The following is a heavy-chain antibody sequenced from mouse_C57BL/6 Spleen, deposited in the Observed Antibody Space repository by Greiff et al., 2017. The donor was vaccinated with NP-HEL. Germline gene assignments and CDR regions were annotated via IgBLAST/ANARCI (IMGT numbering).Heavy chain of an antibody. D-gene: IGHD1-1*01. CDR2: IWRGGST. J-gene: IGHJ4*01. V-gene: IGHV2-5*01. CDR3: AKEGDYYGSSLYYYAMDY. Sequence: QVQLKESGPGLVQPSQSLSITCTVSGFSLTSYGVHWVRQSPGKGLEWLGVIWRGGSTDYNAAFMSRLSITKDNSKSQVFFKMNSLQADDTAIYYCAKEGDYYGSSLYYYAMDYWGQGTSVTVSS. CDR1: GFSLTSYG.